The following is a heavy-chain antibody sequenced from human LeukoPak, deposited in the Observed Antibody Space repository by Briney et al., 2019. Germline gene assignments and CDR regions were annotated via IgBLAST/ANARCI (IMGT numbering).Heavy chain of an antibody. CDR1: GGSFSGYY. J-gene: IGHJ6*02. D-gene: IGHD2-2*01. CDR2: INHSGST. CDR3: ARGGGVVPAALYYYGMDV. Sequence: SETLSLTCAVYGGSFSGYYWSWIRQPPGKGLEWIGEINHSGSTNYNPSLKSRVTISVDTSKNPFSLKLSSETAAHTAVYYCARGGGVVPAALYYYGMDVWGQGTTVTVSS. V-gene: IGHV4-34*01.